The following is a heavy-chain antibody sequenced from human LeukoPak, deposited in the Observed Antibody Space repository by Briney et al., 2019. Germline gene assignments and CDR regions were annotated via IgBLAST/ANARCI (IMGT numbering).Heavy chain of an antibody. CDR1: GFALSSHW. Sequence: PGRSLRLSCAASGFALSSHWMTWVRQVPGRGPEWVANVNRDGSETYYLDSVKGRFTNSKDNAKNSLYLQMNSLRAEDTALYHCARNNGMDVWGQGTTVIVSS. J-gene: IGHJ6*02. CDR3: ARNNGMDV. CDR2: VNRDGSET. V-gene: IGHV3-7*03.